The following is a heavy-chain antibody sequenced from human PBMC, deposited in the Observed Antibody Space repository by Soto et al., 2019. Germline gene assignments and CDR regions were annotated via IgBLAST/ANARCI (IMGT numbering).Heavy chain of an antibody. D-gene: IGHD2-21*01. J-gene: IGHJ2*01. Sequence: EVQLLESGGGLVQPGGSLRLSCAASGFTFSSYAMSWVRQAPGKGLEWVSAISGSGGSTYYADSVKGRFTISRDNSKNTLYLQMNSVRAEDTGVYDFAKDREYSGGYFDLWGRGTLVTVSS. CDR2: ISGSGGST. CDR3: AKDREYSGGYFDL. CDR1: GFTFSSYA. V-gene: IGHV3-23*01.